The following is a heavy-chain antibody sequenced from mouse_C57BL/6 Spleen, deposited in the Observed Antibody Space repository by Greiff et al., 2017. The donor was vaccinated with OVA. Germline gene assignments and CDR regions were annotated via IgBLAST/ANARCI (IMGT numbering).Heavy chain of an antibody. J-gene: IGHJ3*01. D-gene: IGHD2-4*01. Sequence: VKLQQPGAELVKPGASVKLSCKASGYTFTSYWMHWVKQRPGRGLEWIGRIDPNRGGTKYNEKFKSKATLNVDKPSSTAYKQLSSQTSEDSAVYCCARSTMITTRFAYWGQGTLVTVSA. V-gene: IGHV1-72*01. CDR2: IDPNRGGT. CDR1: GYTFTSYW. CDR3: ARSTMITTRFAY.